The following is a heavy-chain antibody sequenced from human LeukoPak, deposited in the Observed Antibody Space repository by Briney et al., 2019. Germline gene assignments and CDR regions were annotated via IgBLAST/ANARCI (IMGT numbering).Heavy chain of an antibody. CDR3: ARVILGSLDY. CDR2: IYYSGST. J-gene: IGHJ4*02. Sequence: SETLSLTCTVSGGSLSSYYWSWIWQPPGEGLEWIGDIYYSGSTNYNPSLKSRVTISVDTSKNQFSLMLSSVTAADTAVYYCARVILGSLDYWGQGTLVTVSS. V-gene: IGHV4-59*01. D-gene: IGHD2/OR15-2a*01. CDR1: GGSLSSYY.